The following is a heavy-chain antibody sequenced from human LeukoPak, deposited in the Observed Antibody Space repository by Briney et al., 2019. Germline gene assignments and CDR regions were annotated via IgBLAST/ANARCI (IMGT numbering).Heavy chain of an antibody. V-gene: IGHV1-69*05. Sequence: ASVKVSCKASGSTFSSYAISWVRQAPGQGLERMGGIIPIFGTANYAQKFQGRVTITTDESTSTAYMELSSLRSEDTAVYYCARGYAGYYYYYYMDVWGKGTTVTVSS. CDR2: IIPIFGTA. J-gene: IGHJ6*03. CDR1: GSTFSSYA. CDR3: ARGYAGYYYYYYMDV. D-gene: IGHD2-2*01.